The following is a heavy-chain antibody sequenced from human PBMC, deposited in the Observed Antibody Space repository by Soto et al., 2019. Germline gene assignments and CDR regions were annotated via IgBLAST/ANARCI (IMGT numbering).Heavy chain of an antibody. J-gene: IGHJ6*03. CDR3: ARHGGDSYYMAV. V-gene: IGHV5-51*01. D-gene: IGHD3-22*01. Sequence: GESLKICSKGSGDRFSRYWIGWGRQMPGKGLEWTGINYPGNSDTRYSPPFQGQVTISADKSISTAYLQWSSLKASDTAMYFCARHGGDSYYMAVWGKGTTVTVSS. CDR1: GDRFSRYW. CDR2: NYPGNSDT.